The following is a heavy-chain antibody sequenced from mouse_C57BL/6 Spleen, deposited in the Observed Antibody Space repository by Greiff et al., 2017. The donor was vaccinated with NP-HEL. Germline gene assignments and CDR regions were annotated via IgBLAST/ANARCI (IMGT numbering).Heavy chain of an antibody. CDR3: ARSSYNSGYPFDY. CDR2: IYPGSGNT. Sequence: QVQLQQSGAELVRPGASVKLSCKASGYTFTDYYINWVKQRPGQGLEWIARIYPGSGNTYYNEKFKGKATLTAENSSSTAYMQLSSLTSEDSAVYFCARSSYNSGYPFDYWGQGTTLTVSS. CDR1: GYTFTDYY. J-gene: IGHJ2*01. D-gene: IGHD3-2*02. V-gene: IGHV1-76*01.